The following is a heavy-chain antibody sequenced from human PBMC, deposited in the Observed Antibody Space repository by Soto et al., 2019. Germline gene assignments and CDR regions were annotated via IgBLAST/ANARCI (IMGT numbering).Heavy chain of an antibody. Sequence: EMQLVESGGGLVQPGRSLRLSCAASGFTFDDYAMHWVRLPPGKGLKWVALISWNSEFIDYADSVKARLNISRDTAKNSLYLQMNSLRVEDTALYFCAKEQMWGGDGDRRLGFDVWGQGTMVTVSS. CDR2: ISWNSEFI. V-gene: IGHV3-9*01. CDR1: GFTFDDYA. J-gene: IGHJ3*01. D-gene: IGHD2-21*02. CDR3: AKEQMWGGDGDRRLGFDV.